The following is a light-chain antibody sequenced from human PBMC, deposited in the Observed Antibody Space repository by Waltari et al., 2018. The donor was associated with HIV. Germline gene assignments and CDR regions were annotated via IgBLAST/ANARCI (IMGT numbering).Light chain of an antibody. V-gene: IGLV2-14*03. Sequence: QSALTQPASVSGSPGQSITVLCPGSISDLGAYDFVSWYQHDPGKAPRLIIFDVNNRPSGVSNRFSGSKSGNTASLTISGLQADDDSYYYCSSYTSDKTLVFGGGTKVTVL. CDR2: DVN. CDR1: ISDLGAYDF. J-gene: IGLJ3*02. CDR3: SSYTSDKTLV.